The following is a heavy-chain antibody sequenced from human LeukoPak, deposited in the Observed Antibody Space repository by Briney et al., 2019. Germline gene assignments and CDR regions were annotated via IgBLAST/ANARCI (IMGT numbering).Heavy chain of an antibody. D-gene: IGHD5-18*01. CDR1: GYIFTSHG. V-gene: IGHV1-18*01. CDR3: ARDLGYSYGNLGY. J-gene: IGHJ4*02. CDR2: ISPYNGNT. Sequence: ASVKVSCKASGYIFTSHGISWVRQAPGQGLEWMGCISPYNGNTNYAQNLQGRVTMTTDTSTSTAYMELTSLRSDDTAVYYCARDLGYSYGNLGYWGQGTLVTVSS.